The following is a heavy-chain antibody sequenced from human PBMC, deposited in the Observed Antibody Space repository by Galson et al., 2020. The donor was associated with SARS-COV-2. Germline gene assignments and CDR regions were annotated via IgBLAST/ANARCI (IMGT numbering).Heavy chain of an antibody. CDR3: ARTWITGATSRTFDY. V-gene: IGHV2-70*11. CDR2: LDWDGDK. CDR1: GFSLSTSGMC. Sequence: SGPTLVKPTQTLTLTCSFSGFSLSTSGMCVSWIRQPPGKALEWLARLDWDGDKHYNTSLKTRLTISKDTSKNQVVLTMTNMDPVDTATYYCARTWITGATSRTFDYGGQGTLVTVSS. D-gene: IGHD7-27*01. J-gene: IGHJ4*02.